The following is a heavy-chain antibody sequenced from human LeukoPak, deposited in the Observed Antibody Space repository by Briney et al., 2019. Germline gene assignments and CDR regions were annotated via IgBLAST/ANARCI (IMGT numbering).Heavy chain of an antibody. Sequence: GGSLRLSCATSGFTFSNYAVSWVRQAPGKGLEWVSSISGSGGTTYYADSVKGRFTISRDNSKNTLYLQMNSLRAEDTAVYYCAKGYSSGWYGDYFDYWGQGTLVTVSS. D-gene: IGHD6-19*01. CDR1: GFTFSNYA. CDR3: AKGYSSGWYGDYFDY. J-gene: IGHJ4*02. V-gene: IGHV3-23*01. CDR2: ISGSGGTT.